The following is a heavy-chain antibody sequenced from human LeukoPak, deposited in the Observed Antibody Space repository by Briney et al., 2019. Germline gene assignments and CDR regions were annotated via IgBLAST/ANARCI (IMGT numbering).Heavy chain of an antibody. CDR3: ARRGSTWYDY. Sequence: PSDTLSLTCTVWGGLINKFYWSWTRQPAGKALEWIGRIYSWGSADYNPSLKSRVNMSVETSKNQFYLKLNSVTAADTAVYYCARRGSTWYDYWGQGTLVTVSS. CDR2: IYSWGSA. CDR1: GGLINKFY. V-gene: IGHV4-4*07. D-gene: IGHD6-13*01. J-gene: IGHJ4*02.